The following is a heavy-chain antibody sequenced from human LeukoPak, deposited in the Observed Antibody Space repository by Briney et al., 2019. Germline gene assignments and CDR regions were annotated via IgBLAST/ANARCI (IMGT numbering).Heavy chain of an antibody. Sequence: PSETLSLTCAVYGGSFSGYYWTWIRQPPGKGLEWIGEINHSGSINYNPSLNSRVTISVDTSKNQFSLNLSSVTAADTAVYYCARLITAFQAFDSWGQGTLVTVSS. CDR3: ARLITAFQAFDS. J-gene: IGHJ4*02. V-gene: IGHV4-34*01. CDR2: INHSGSI. CDR1: GGSFSGYY. D-gene: IGHD3-16*01.